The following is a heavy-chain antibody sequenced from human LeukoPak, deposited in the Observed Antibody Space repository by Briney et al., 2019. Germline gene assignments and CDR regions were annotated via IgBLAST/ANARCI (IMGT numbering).Heavy chain of an antibody. CDR2: ISNSGSTI. J-gene: IGHJ4*02. Sequence: GGSLRLSCAASGFTFSTYNMNWVRQAPGKGLEWVSYISNSGSTIYYADSVKGRFTISRDNAKNSLYLQMNSLRAEDTAVYYCARPLAGWQQLIGGLDYWGQGTLVTVSS. CDR1: GFTFSTYN. V-gene: IGHV3-48*04. CDR3: ARPLAGWQQLIGGLDY. D-gene: IGHD2-15*01.